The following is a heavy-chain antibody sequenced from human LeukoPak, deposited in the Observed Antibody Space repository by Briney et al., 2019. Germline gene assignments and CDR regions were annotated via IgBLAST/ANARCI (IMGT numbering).Heavy chain of an antibody. D-gene: IGHD5-18*01. CDR3: ARGIRLYPYFDY. V-gene: IGHV4-59*01. CDR1: GGSISSYY. CDR2: IYYSGST. J-gene: IGHJ4*02. Sequence: MSSETLSLTCTVSGGSISSYYWSWIRQPPGKGLEWIGYIYYSGSTNYNPSLKSRVTISVDTSKNQFSLKLSSVTAADTAVYYCARGIRLYPYFDYWGQGTLVTVSS.